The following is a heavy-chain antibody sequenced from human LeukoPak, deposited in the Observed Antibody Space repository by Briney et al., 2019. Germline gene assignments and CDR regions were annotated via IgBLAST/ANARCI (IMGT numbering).Heavy chain of an antibody. D-gene: IGHD5-24*01. Sequence: GGSLRLSCVGSGFSFSTYDMGWFRQTPGKGLEWVSAISTTGGYTDYADSVKGLFTISRDNSKNTLFLQMHSLRAEDTAVYYCAKNPATITFPFDTWGQGTLVTVSP. CDR2: ISTTGGYT. J-gene: IGHJ4*02. CDR1: GFSFSTYD. V-gene: IGHV3-23*01. CDR3: AKNPATITFPFDT.